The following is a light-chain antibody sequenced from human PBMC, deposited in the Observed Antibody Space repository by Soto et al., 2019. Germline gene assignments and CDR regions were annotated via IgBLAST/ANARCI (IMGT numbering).Light chain of an antibody. Sequence: EIVLTQFPGTLSLSPGEGATLSCRASQNVNSNCIAWYQQKPGQAPRILIYSASTRISGIPDRFSGSGSGTDFTLTISRLEPEDFSVYYCQQCGSSPDTFGRGTKLEIK. CDR2: SAS. CDR3: QQCGSSPDT. J-gene: IGKJ2*01. CDR1: QNVNSNC. V-gene: IGKV3-20*01.